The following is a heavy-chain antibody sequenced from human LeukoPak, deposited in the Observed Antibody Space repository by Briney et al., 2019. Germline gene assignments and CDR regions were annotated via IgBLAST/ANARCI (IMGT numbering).Heavy chain of an antibody. CDR3: AKDGVPGYCSGGSCYIDY. CDR1: GFTLSSYA. D-gene: IGHD2-15*01. J-gene: IGHJ4*02. V-gene: IGHV3-30*18. CDR2: ISYDGSNK. Sequence: GGSLRLSCAASGFTLSSYAMTWVRQAPGKGLEWVAVISYDGSNKYYADSVKGRFTISRDNSKNTLYLQMNSLRAEDTAVYYCAKDGVPGYCSGGSCYIDYWGQGTLVTVSS.